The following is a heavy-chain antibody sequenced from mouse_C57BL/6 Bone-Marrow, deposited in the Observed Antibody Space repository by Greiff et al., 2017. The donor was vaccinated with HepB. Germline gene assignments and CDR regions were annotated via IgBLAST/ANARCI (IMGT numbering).Heavy chain of an antibody. CDR2: IYPRSGNT. V-gene: IGHV1-81*01. CDR1: GYTFTSYG. Sequence: QVQLQQSGAELARPGASVKLSCKASGYTFTSYGISWVKQSTGQGLEWIGEIYPRSGNTYYNEKFKGKATLTADKSSSTAYMELRSLTSEDSAVYFCARGRYGNYGGDYWGQGTSVTVSS. CDR3: ARGRYGNYGGDY. D-gene: IGHD2-1*01. J-gene: IGHJ4*01.